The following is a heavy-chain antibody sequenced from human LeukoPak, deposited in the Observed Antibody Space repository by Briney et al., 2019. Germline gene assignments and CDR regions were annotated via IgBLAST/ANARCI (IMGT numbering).Heavy chain of an antibody. CDR1: GYTFTSYA. J-gene: IGHJ4*02. Sequence: ASVKVSCKASGYTFTSYAMNWVRQAPGQGLEWMGWINTNTRNPTYAQGFTGRFVFSLDTSVSTAYLQISSLKAEDTAVYYCAREVAGRYFDWLFAGDYWGQGTLVTVSS. V-gene: IGHV7-4-1*02. CDR3: AREVAGRYFDWLFAGDY. D-gene: IGHD3-9*01. CDR2: INTNTRNP.